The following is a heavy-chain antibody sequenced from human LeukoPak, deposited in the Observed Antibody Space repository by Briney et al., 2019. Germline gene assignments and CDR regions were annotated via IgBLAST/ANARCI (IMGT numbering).Heavy chain of an antibody. CDR3: ARSAAGEYYFDY. D-gene: IGHD6-13*01. J-gene: IGHJ4*02. V-gene: IGHV4-34*01. Sequence: SETLSLTCAVYGGSFSGYYWSWIRQPPGKGLEWIGEINHSGSTNYNPSLKSRVTISVDTSKNQFSLKLSSVTAADTAVYYCARSAAGEYYFDYWGQGTLVTVSS. CDR2: INHSGST. CDR1: GGSFSGYY.